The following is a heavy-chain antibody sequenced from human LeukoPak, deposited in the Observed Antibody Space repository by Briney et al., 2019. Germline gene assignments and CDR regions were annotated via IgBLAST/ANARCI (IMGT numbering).Heavy chain of an antibody. CDR2: MNPNSGNT. Sequence: ASVKVSCKASGYTFTYYDINWVRQATGQGLEWMGWMNPNSGNTGYAQKFQGRVTMTRNTSISTAYMELSSLRSEDTAVYYCARPGYSSGWFPWFDYWGQGTLVTVSS. CDR3: ARPGYSSGWFPWFDY. V-gene: IGHV1-8*01. CDR1: GYTFTYYD. J-gene: IGHJ4*02. D-gene: IGHD6-19*01.